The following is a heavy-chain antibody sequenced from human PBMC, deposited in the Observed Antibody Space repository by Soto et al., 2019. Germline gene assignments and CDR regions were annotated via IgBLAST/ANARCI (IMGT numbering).Heavy chain of an antibody. Sequence: QVQLVQSGAEVKKPGSSVKVSCKASGGTFSSYAISWVRQAPGQGLEWMGGIIPIFGTANYAQKVQGRVTITVDEFKSTAYKELSSLRSEDTAVYYCARDLYYYGSGSYGGMDAWGQGTTVTVSS. J-gene: IGHJ6*02. CDR3: ARDLYYYGSGSYGGMDA. D-gene: IGHD3-10*01. CDR2: IIPIFGTA. V-gene: IGHV1-69*01. CDR1: GGTFSSYA.